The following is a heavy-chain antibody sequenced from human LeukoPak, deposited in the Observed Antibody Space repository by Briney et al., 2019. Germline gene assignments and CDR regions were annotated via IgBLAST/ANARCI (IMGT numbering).Heavy chain of an antibody. J-gene: IGHJ4*02. CDR2: IRYDGSNK. D-gene: IGHD3-10*01. CDR3: TRLYDGSGTYYNGDY. V-gene: IGHV3-30*02. CDR1: GFTFSSYG. Sequence: PGGSLRLSCAASGFTFSSYGMHWVRQAPGKGLEWVAFIRYDGSNKYYADSVKGRFTISRDNSKNTLYLQINSLKTEDTAVYYCTRLYDGSGTYYNGDYWGQGTLVTVSS.